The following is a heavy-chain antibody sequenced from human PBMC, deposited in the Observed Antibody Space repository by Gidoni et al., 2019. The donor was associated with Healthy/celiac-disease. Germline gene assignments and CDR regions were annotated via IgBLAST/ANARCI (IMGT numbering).Heavy chain of an antibody. Sequence: QVLLVESGGGVVQPGRSLRLPCAASGFTFSSYGMHWVRQAPGKGLEWVAVISYDGSNKYYADSVKGRFTISRDNSKNTLYLQMNSLRAEDTAVYYCAKVRPIAAAALSDYYYGMDVWGQGTTVTVSS. CDR2: ISYDGSNK. D-gene: IGHD6-13*01. CDR3: AKVRPIAAAALSDYYYGMDV. CDR1: GFTFSSYG. J-gene: IGHJ6*02. V-gene: IGHV3-30*18.